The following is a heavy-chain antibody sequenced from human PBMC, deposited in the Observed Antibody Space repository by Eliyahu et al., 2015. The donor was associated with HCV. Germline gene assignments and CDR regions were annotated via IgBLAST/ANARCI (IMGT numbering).Heavy chain of an antibody. D-gene: IGHD3-10*01. J-gene: IGHJ6*03. V-gene: IGHV1-2*02. CDR2: INPNSGGT. Sequence: QVQLVQSGAEVKKPGASVKVSCKASGYTFTGYYMHWVRQAPGQGLEWMGWINPNSGGTNYAQKFQGRVTMTRDTSISTAYMELSRLRSDDTAVYYCASSLGSGSYYPTPYYYYYMDVWGKGTTVTVSS. CDR3: ASSLGSGSYYPTPYYYYYMDV. CDR1: GYTFTGYY.